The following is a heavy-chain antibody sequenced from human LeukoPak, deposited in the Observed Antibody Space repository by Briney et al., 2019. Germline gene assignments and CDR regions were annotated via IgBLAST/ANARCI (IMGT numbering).Heavy chain of an antibody. J-gene: IGHJ5*02. CDR3: ARDQSGYCSGGSCYPQENWFDP. D-gene: IGHD2-15*01. V-gene: IGHV4-4*07. CDR2: IYTSGST. Sequence: PSETLSLTCTVSGGSISSYYWSWIRQPAGKGLEWIGRIYTSGSTNYNPSLKSRVTISVDTSKNQFSLKVSSVTAADTAVYYCARDQSGYCSGGSCYPQENWFDPWGRGTLVTVSS. CDR1: GGSISSYY.